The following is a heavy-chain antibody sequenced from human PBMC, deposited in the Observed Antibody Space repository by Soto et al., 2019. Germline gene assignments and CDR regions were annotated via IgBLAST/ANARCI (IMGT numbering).Heavy chain of an antibody. J-gene: IGHJ6*02. V-gene: IGHV3-33*01. D-gene: IGHD6-6*01. CDR3: ARDSSPVVYGIDV. Sequence: QVQLVESGGGVVQPGRSLRLSCAASGFTFSSYGIHWVRQAPGKGLEWVAVIWYDGSNKYYADSVKGRFTISRDNSKNTLYLQMNSLRAEDTAVYYCARDSSPVVYGIDVWGQGTTVTVSS. CDR1: GFTFSSYG. CDR2: IWYDGSNK.